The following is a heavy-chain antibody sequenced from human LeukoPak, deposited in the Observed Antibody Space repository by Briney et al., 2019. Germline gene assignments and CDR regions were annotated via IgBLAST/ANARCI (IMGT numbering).Heavy chain of an antibody. V-gene: IGHV4-38-2*02. CDR3: ARRTILTGSDY. J-gene: IGHJ4*02. D-gene: IGHD3-9*01. CDR1: GYSISSGYY. Sequence: PSETLSLTCTVSGYSISSGYYWDWIRQPPGKGLEWIGSIYYSGSTNYNPSLKSRVTISVDTSKNQFSLKLSSVTAADTAVYYCARRTILTGSDYWGQGTLVTVSS. CDR2: IYYSGST.